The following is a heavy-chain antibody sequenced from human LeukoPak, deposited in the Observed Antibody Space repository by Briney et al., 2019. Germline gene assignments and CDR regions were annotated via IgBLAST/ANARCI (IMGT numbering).Heavy chain of an antibody. V-gene: IGHV4-59*01. D-gene: IGHD5-12*01. CDR2: IYYSGST. CDR3: ARDSSGYDTLDY. Sequence: SETLSLTCTVSVGSISSYYWSWIRQPPGKGLEWIGYIYYSGSTYYNPSLKSRVTISVDTSKNQFSLKLSSVTAADTAVYYCARDSSGYDTLDYWGQGTLVTVSS. J-gene: IGHJ4*02. CDR1: VGSISSYY.